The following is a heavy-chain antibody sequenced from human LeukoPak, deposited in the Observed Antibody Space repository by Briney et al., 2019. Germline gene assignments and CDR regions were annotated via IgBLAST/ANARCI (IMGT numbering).Heavy chain of an antibody. Sequence: PSETLSLTCAVYGGSLSGYYWSWIRQPPGKGLEWIGEINHSGSTNYNPSLKSRVTISVDTSKNQFSLKLSSVTAADTAVYYCARSSGYSYGIYYYYYYMDVWGKGTTVTVSS. CDR2: INHSGST. CDR1: GGSLSGYY. V-gene: IGHV4-34*01. CDR3: ARSSGYSYGIYYYYYYMDV. D-gene: IGHD5-18*01. J-gene: IGHJ6*03.